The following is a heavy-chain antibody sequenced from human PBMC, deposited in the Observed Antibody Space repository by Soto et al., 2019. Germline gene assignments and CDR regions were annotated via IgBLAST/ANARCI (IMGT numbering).Heavy chain of an antibody. CDR1: GFTFSSYD. CDR2: IGTDGNT. V-gene: IGHV3-13*01. Sequence: VHLVESGGGLVQPXGSLRLSCAVSGFTFSSYDMHWVRQRTGKGLEWVSAIGTDGNTYYTASVKGRFTISXXXXXXXXXXXXXXXXAEDTAVYYCARDRGPFDYFAMDVWGQGTTVTVSS. J-gene: IGHJ6*02. CDR3: ARDRGPFDYFAMDV. D-gene: IGHD3-10*01.